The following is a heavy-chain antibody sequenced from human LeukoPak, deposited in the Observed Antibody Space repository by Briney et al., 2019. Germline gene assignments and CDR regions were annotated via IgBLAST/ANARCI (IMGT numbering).Heavy chain of an antibody. CDR3: ARVGTTRPDYYYYYMDV. D-gene: IGHD6-6*01. CDR2: ISTSSNYI. Sequence: PGGSLRLSCAASGFTFSDYSMNWVRQAPGKGLEWVSSISTSSNYIYYADSVKGRFTISRDNAKNSLYLQMHSLRDEDTAVYYCARVGTTRPDYYYYYMDVWGKGTTVTVSS. J-gene: IGHJ6*03. CDR1: GFTFSDYS. V-gene: IGHV3-21*01.